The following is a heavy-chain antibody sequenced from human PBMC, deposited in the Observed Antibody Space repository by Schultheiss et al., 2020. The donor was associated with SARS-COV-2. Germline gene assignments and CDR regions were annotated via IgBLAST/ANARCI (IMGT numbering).Heavy chain of an antibody. V-gene: IGHV3-30*03. CDR1: GFTFSSYG. Sequence: GGSLRLSCAASGFTFSSYGMHWVRQAPGKGLEWVAVISYDGRSKYYADSLRGRFTISRDNSKNTLYLQVNSLRAEDTAVYYCARAPYYDFWSGSYYGMDVWGQGTTVTVSS. CDR3: ARAPYYDFWSGSYYGMDV. J-gene: IGHJ6*02. CDR2: ISYDGRSK. D-gene: IGHD3-3*01.